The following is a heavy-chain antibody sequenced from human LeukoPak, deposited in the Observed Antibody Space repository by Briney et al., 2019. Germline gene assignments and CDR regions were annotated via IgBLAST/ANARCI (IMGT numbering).Heavy chain of an antibody. CDR2: IYYSGST. V-gene: IGHV4-39*07. D-gene: IGHD3-3*01. Sequence: SETLSLTCTVSGGSISSSSYYWGWIRQPPGKGLEWIASIYYSGSTNYNPSLKSRVTISVDTSKNQFSLKLSSVTAADTAVYYCARWDGVWSGYGKGLDYWGQGTLVTVSS. CDR1: GGSISSSSYY. CDR3: ARWDGVWSGYGKGLDY. J-gene: IGHJ4*02.